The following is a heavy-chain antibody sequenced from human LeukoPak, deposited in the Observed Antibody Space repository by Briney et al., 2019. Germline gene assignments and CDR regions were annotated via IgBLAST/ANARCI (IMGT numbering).Heavy chain of an antibody. CDR2: ISYSGST. CDR3: ARDGRAGSLFAC. CDR1: GGSISGYY. J-gene: IGHJ4*02. V-gene: IGHV4-59*01. D-gene: IGHD6-19*01. Sequence: SETLSLTCTVSGGSISGYYWSWIRQPPGKGLEWVGYISYSGSTNYKPSLKSRVTISVDTSKNQFSLKLSSVTAADTAIYYCARDGRAGSLFACWGQGTLVTVSS.